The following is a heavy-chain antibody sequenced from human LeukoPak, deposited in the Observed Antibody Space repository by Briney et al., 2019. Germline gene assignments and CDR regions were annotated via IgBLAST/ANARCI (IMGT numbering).Heavy chain of an antibody. J-gene: IGHJ3*02. Sequence: SETLSLTCTVSGGSISSGGYYWSWIRQHPGKGLEWIGYIYYSGSTYYNPSLKSRVTISVDTSKNQFSLKLSSVTAADTAVYYCARSTTTYSSGWYWYAFDIWGQGTMVTVSS. V-gene: IGHV4-31*03. D-gene: IGHD6-19*01. CDR3: ARSTTTYSSGWYWYAFDI. CDR1: GGSISSGGYY. CDR2: IYYSGST.